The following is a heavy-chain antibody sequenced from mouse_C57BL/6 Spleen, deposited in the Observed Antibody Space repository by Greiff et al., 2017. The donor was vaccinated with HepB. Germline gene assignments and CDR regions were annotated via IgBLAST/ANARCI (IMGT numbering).Heavy chain of an antibody. CDR1: GYTFTDYN. CDR2: IHPNNGGT. J-gene: IGHJ3*01. V-gene: IGHV1-18*01. Sequence: EVQLQQSGHELVKPGASVKIPCKASGYTFTDYNMDWGKQSHGKSLERIGDIHPNNGGTIYNQKLKGKSTLTVDKSASTGYLDPRSLKSEDTAVYYCARGTGTWFAYWGQVTLVTVSA. CDR3: ARGTGTWFAY.